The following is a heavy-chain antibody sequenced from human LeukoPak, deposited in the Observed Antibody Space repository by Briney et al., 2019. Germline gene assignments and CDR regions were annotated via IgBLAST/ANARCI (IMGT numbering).Heavy chain of an antibody. CDR1: GYSISSGYY. V-gene: IGHV4-38-2*02. J-gene: IGHJ4*02. D-gene: IGHD5-18*01. Sequence: PSETLSLTCTVSGYSISSGYYWGWIRQPPGKGLEWIGSIYHSGSTYYNPSLKSRVTISVDTSKNQFSLKLSSVTAADTAVYYCARDHLVDTAMYYFDCWGQGTLVTVSS. CDR3: ARDHLVDTAMYYFDC. CDR2: IYHSGST.